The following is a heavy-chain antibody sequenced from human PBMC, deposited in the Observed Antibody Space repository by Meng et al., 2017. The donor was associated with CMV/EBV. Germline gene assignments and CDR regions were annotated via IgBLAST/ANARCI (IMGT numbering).Heavy chain of an antibody. D-gene: IGHD2-2*01. Sequence: GSLRLSCTVSGGSISSSSYYWGWIRQPPGKGLEWIGSIYYSGSTYYNPSLKSRVTISVDTSKNQFSLKLSSVTAADTAVYYCASTYCSSTSCYLYYYYGMDVWGQGTTVTVSS. CDR2: IYYSGST. V-gene: IGHV4-39*07. CDR3: ASTYCSSTSCYLYYYYGMDV. J-gene: IGHJ6*02. CDR1: GGSISSSSYY.